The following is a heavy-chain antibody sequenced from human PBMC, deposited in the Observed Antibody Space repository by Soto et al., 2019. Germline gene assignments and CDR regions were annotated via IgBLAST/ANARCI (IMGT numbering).Heavy chain of an antibody. CDR3: ARVDDYVWGSFRP. J-gene: IGHJ4*02. D-gene: IGHD3-16*02. Sequence: QVQLVQSGAEVKEPGASVRVSCKASGYTFTTHGISWVRQAPGQGLEWMGWISPYNGKTTYAQKVQGRVTMTTDTSTSKAYMELRGLRSDDTAVYYCARVDDYVWGSFRPWGQGTQVTVSS. V-gene: IGHV1-18*04. CDR2: ISPYNGKT. CDR1: GYTFTTHG.